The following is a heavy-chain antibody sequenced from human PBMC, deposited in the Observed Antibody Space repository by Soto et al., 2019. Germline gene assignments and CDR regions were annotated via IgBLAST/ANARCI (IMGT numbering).Heavy chain of an antibody. Sequence: LRLSCAAAGFTFRNYAMSWVRQAPGKGLEWVSAISRSGGTSYYADSVKGRFTISRDNAKNTLYLQMDNLRAEDTAVYYCARGDCSAAGCYIHYYYGMDVWGQGTTVTVSS. V-gene: IGHV3-23*01. CDR2: ISRSGGTS. J-gene: IGHJ6*02. CDR1: GFTFRNYA. D-gene: IGHD2-2*02. CDR3: ARGDCSAAGCYIHYYYGMDV.